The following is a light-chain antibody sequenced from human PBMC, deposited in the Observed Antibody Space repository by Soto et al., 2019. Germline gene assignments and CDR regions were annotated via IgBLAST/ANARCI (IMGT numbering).Light chain of an antibody. CDR3: SSYTSSSTYV. CDR1: SSDVGGYNY. V-gene: IGLV2-14*01. J-gene: IGLJ1*01. CDR2: DVS. Sequence: QAALTQPASVSGSPGQSLAISCTRTSSDVGGYNYVSWYQQHPGKPPKLMIYDVSNRPSGVSNRFSGSKSGNTASLTISGLQAEDEADYYCSSYTSSSTYVFGTGTKVPVL.